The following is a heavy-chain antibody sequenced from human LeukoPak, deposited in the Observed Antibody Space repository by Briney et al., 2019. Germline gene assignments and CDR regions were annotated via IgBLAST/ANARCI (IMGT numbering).Heavy chain of an antibody. Sequence: GASVKVSCKASGGTLSRYAISWVRQAPGQGLEWMGGIIPLFGTTNYAQKFQGRVTITADESTSTAYMELSSLRSDDTAVYNCARVVTPRYCSTTSCYWKGWFDPWGQGTLVTVSS. V-gene: IGHV1-69*01. CDR1: GGTLSRYA. CDR2: IIPLFGTT. D-gene: IGHD2-2*01. J-gene: IGHJ5*02. CDR3: ARVVTPRYCSTTSCYWKGWFDP.